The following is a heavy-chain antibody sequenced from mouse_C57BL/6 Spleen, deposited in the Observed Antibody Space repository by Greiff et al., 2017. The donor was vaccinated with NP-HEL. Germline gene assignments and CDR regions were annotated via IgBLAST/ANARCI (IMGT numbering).Heavy chain of an antibody. CDR2: IHPNSGST. Sequence: QVQLQQSGAELVKPGASVKLSCKASGYTFTSYWMHWVKQRPGQGLEWIGMIHPNSGSTNYNEKFKSKATLTVDKSSSTAYMQLSSLTSEDSAVYYCARPLYGSRDWYFDVWGTGTTVTVSS. J-gene: IGHJ1*03. V-gene: IGHV1-64*01. D-gene: IGHD1-1*01. CDR1: GYTFTSYW. CDR3: ARPLYGSRDWYFDV.